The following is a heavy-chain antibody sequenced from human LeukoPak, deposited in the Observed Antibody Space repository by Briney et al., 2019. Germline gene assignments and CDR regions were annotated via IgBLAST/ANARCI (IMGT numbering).Heavy chain of an antibody. J-gene: IGHJ4*02. D-gene: IGHD3-22*01. CDR2: ISSSGSGDNT. CDR1: GVTLSTYA. V-gene: IGHV3-23*01. Sequence: PGGSLRLSCAASGVTLSTYAMSWARQAPGKGLEWVSGISSSGSGDNTYYADSVKGRFTISRDNSKNTLYLQMNSLRAEDTAVYYCARDLYDSSGYYYYYFDYWGQGTLVTVSS. CDR3: ARDLYDSSGYYYYYFDY.